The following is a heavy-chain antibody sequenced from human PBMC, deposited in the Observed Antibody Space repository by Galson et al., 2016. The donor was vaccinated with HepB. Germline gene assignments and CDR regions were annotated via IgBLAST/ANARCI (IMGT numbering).Heavy chain of an antibody. V-gene: IGHV4-59*01. CDR3: AIYYYDSSGYRWGPFDY. Sequence: SETLSLTCTVSGGSISSYYWSWIRQPPGKGLEWIGYIYYSGSTNYNPSLKSRVTIAVDTSKNQFSMKLSSVTTADTAVYYWAIYYYDSSGYRWGPFDYWGQGTLVTVSS. J-gene: IGHJ4*02. CDR2: IYYSGST. CDR1: GGSISSYY. D-gene: IGHD3-22*01.